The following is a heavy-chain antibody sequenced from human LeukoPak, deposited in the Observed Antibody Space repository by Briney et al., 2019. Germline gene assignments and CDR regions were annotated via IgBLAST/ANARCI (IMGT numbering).Heavy chain of an antibody. V-gene: IGHV3-30*04. J-gene: IGHJ4*02. CDR3: VKEAYYGWGSSPTFYFDY. D-gene: IGHD3-10*01. Sequence: GGSLRLSCVASGFSFSDSVIHWVRQAPGKGLEWVAVISHDVKTTYYADSAKGRFTISRDNSRNTVFLQMNRLRPEDTAVNYCVKEAYYGWGSSPTFYFDYWGQGTRVTVSS. CDR2: ISHDVKTT. CDR1: GFSFSDSV.